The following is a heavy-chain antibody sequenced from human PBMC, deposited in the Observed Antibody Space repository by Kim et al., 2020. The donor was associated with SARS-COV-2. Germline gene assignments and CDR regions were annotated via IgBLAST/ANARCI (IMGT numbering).Heavy chain of an antibody. CDR3: ARHRDTGFFQY. CDR2: MYSSGNT. V-gene: IGHV4-59*08. J-gene: IGHJ4*02. D-gene: IGHD3-3*01. CDR1: GGSISSYY. Sequence: SETLYLTCIISGGSISSYYWSWIRQPPGKGLEWIGYMYSSGNTNYNPSLKSRLSMSIDTSKRQFSLTLSAVTATDTAVYFCARHRDTGFFQYWGQGALVT.